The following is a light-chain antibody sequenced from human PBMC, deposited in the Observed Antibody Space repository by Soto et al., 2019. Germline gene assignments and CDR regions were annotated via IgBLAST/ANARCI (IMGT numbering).Light chain of an antibody. CDR3: QQYGSSPLT. Sequence: EIVLTQSPGTLSLSPGERATLSCRASQSVSSYLAWYQQKPGQAHRLLIYDASNRATGIPARFSGSGSGTDFTLTISRLEPEEFAVYYCQQYGSSPLTFGGGTKVDIK. CDR1: QSVSSY. V-gene: IGKV3-20*01. J-gene: IGKJ4*01. CDR2: DAS.